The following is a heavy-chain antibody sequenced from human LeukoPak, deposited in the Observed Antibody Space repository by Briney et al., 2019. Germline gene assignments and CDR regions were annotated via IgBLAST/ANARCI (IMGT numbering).Heavy chain of an antibody. Sequence: GESLKISCKGSGYSFTSYWISWVRPMPGKGLEWMGRIDPSDSYTNYSPSFQGHVTISADKSISTAYLQWSSLKASDTAMYYCARRGYHGSGSWNDDYWGQGTLVTVSS. D-gene: IGHD3-10*01. V-gene: IGHV5-10-1*01. CDR1: GYSFTSYW. J-gene: IGHJ4*02. CDR2: IDPSDSYT. CDR3: ARRGYHGSGSWNDDY.